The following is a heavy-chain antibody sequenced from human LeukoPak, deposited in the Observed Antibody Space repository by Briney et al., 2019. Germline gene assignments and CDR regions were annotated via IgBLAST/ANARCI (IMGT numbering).Heavy chain of an antibody. D-gene: IGHD3-10*01. J-gene: IGHJ4*02. V-gene: IGHV4-59*01. Sequence: SETLSLTCTVSGGSISSSYWNWIRQPPGEGLEWIGYIHYSGSTNYNPSLKSRVTISVDTSKNQFSLKLSSVTAADTAVYYCARGYGQFDYWGQGTLVTVSS. CDR3: ARGYGQFDY. CDR2: IHYSGST. CDR1: GGSISSSY.